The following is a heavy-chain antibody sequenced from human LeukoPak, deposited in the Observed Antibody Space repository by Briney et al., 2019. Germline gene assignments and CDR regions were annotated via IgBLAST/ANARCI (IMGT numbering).Heavy chain of an antibody. D-gene: IGHD4/OR15-4a*01. Sequence: GASMKVSCKASGYMFTGYYMHWVRQAPGQGLQWMRWINPKSGDTNYSQKFQGRVTMTRDTSISTAYMELSRLRSDDTAVYYCARDIGLVITTVFDIWGQGTMVTVSS. CDR1: GYMFTGYY. V-gene: IGHV1-2*02. CDR2: INPKSGDT. J-gene: IGHJ3*02. CDR3: ARDIGLVITTVFDI.